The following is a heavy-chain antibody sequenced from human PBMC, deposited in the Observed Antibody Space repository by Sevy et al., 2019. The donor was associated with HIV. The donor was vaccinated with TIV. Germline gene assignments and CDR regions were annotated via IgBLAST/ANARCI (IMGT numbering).Heavy chain of an antibody. CDR1: GFSFSNYW. J-gene: IGHJ4*02. Sequence: GWSLRLSCAASGFSFSNYWMQWVRQAPGKGLEWVANIRQDGNEKYYAASVRGRFTISRDNARNSLYLQMNSLRADDTAVYYCARRYFDSWGQGTLVTVSS. V-gene: IGHV3-7*01. CDR3: ARRYFDS. CDR2: IRQDGNEK.